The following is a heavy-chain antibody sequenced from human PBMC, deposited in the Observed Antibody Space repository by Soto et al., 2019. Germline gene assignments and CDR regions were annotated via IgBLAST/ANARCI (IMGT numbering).Heavy chain of an antibody. V-gene: IGHV1-69*13. J-gene: IGHJ3*02. D-gene: IGHD3-22*01. Sequence: SVKGYWKAAGYTFTGDYMGWGRQAPRQGLEWMGWIIPIFGTANYAQKFQGRVTITADESTSTAYMELSSLRSEDTAVYYCARDKSYYDSSGYYQTIAAFDIWGQGTMVT. CDR1: GYTFTGDY. CDR3: ARDKSYYDSSGYYQTIAAFDI. CDR2: IIPIFGTA.